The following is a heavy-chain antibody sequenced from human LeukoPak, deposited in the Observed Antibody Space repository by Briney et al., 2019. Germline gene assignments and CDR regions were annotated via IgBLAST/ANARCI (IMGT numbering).Heavy chain of an antibody. V-gene: IGHV4-34*01. CDR1: GGSFSGYY. J-gene: IGHJ5*02. CDR3: ARSGRPTSWFDP. CDR2: INHSGST. Sequence: SETLSLTCAVYGGSFSGYYWSWIRQPPGKGLEWIGEINHSGSTNYNPSLKSRVTISVDTSKNQFSLKLSSVTAADTAVYYCARSGRPTSWFDPWGQGTLVTVSS. D-gene: IGHD5-12*01.